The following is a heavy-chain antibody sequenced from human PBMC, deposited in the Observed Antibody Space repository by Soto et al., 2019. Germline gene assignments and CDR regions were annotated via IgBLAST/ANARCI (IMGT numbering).Heavy chain of an antibody. V-gene: IGHV3-13*04. CDR2: IGTAGDT. J-gene: IGHJ4*02. Sequence: GGSLRLSCAASGFTFSSYDMHWVRQATGKGLEWVSLIGTAGDTYYPGSVKGRFTISRENAQNSLYLQMNSLRAGDTAVYYCATLDTAEIQTAAYWGQGTLVTVSS. D-gene: IGHD2-15*01. CDR1: GFTFSSYD. CDR3: ATLDTAEIQTAAY.